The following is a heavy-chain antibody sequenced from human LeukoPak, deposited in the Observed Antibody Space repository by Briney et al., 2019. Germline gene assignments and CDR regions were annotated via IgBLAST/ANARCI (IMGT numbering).Heavy chain of an antibody. CDR1: GFTFDDYA. CDR3: AKDIVRSSLAAAGFDY. D-gene: IGHD6-13*01. V-gene: IGHV3-9*01. CDR2: ISWNSGSM. Sequence: GGSLRLSCAASGFTFDDYAMHWVRQAPGKGLEWVSGISWNSGSMGYADSVKGRFTISRDNAKNSLYLQMNSLRAEDTALYYCAKDIVRSSLAAAGFDYWGQGTLVTVSS. J-gene: IGHJ4*02.